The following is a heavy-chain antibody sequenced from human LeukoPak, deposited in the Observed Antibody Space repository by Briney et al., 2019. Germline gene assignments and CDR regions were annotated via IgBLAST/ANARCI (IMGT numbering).Heavy chain of an antibody. Sequence: GGSLRLSCAASGFTFSSYSMYWVRQAPGKGLEWVSSISSSSSYIYYADSVKGRFTISRDNAKNSLYLQMNSLRAEDTAVYYCARGGIAVADGMDVWGQGTTVTVSS. J-gene: IGHJ6*02. V-gene: IGHV3-21*01. CDR3: ARGGIAVADGMDV. CDR2: ISSSSSYI. D-gene: IGHD6-19*01. CDR1: GFTFSSYS.